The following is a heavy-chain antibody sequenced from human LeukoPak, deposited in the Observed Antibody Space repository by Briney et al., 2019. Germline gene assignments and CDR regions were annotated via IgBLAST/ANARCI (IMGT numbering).Heavy chain of an antibody. D-gene: IGHD2-2*01. CDR2: INAGNGNT. J-gene: IGHJ4*02. CDR3: ARTRLLSEFDY. Sequence: ASVKVSCKASGGTFSSYAISWVRQAPGQGLEWMGWINAGNGNTKYSQKFQGRVTITRDTTASTAYMELSSLRSEDTAVYYRARTRLLSEFDYWGQGTLVTVSS. CDR1: GGTFSSYA. V-gene: IGHV1-3*01.